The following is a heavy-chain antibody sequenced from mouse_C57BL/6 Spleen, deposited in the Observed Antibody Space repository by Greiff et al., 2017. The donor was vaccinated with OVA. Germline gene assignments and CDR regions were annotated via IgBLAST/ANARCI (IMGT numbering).Heavy chain of an antibody. CDR2: INPNNGGT. D-gene: IGHD2-3*01. V-gene: IGHV1-26*01. J-gene: IGHJ2*01. CDR3: AGSYDGYYGGY. Sequence: VQLQQSGPELVKPGASVKISCKASGYTFTDYYMNWVKQSHGKSLEWIGDINPNNGGTSYNQKFKGKATLTVDKSSSTAYMELRSLTSEDSAVYYCAGSYDGYYGGYWGQGTTLTVSS. CDR1: GYTFTDYY.